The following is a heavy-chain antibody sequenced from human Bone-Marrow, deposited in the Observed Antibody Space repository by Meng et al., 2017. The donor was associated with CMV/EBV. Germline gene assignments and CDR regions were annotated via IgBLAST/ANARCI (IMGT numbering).Heavy chain of an antibody. CDR2: ISGSGGST. J-gene: IGHJ6*02. D-gene: IGHD3-3*01. V-gene: IGHV3-23*01. CDR1: GFTFSSYA. CDR3: AKDFTTDYDFWSGYYPYHYYGMDV. Sequence: GESLKISCAASGFTFSSYAMSWVRQAPGKGLEWVSAISGSGGSTYYADSVKGRFTISRDNSKNTLYLQMNSLRAEDTAVYYCAKDFTTDYDFWSGYYPYHYYGMDVWGQGTTVTVSS.